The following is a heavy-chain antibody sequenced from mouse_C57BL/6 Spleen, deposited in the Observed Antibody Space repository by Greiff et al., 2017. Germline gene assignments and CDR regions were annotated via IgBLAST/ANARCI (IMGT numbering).Heavy chain of an antibody. J-gene: IGHJ3*01. CDR2: ISSGGDYI. CDR3: TREAHYSNYVTPFAY. Sequence: EVKLVESGEGLVKPGGSLKLSCAASGFTFSSYAMSWVRQTPEKRLEWVAYISSGGDYIYYADTVKGRFTISRDNARNTLYLQMSSLKSEDTAMYYCTREAHYSNYVTPFAYWGQGTLVTVSA. CDR1: GFTFSSYA. D-gene: IGHD2-5*01. V-gene: IGHV5-9-1*02.